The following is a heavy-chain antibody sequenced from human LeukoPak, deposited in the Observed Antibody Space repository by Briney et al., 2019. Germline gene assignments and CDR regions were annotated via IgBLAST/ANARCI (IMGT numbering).Heavy chain of an antibody. J-gene: IGHJ5*02. D-gene: IGHD1-26*01. V-gene: IGHV3-7*02. CDR1: GFAFSRYR. Sequence: GGSLRLSCAASGFAFSRYRMSWVRQAPGKGLEWVANIKQDGSEKCYVDSVKGRCTISRDNAKNSLYLQMNSLRAEDTAVYYCAGGMYSGSFDPWGQGTLVTVSS. CDR2: IKQDGSEK. CDR3: AGGMYSGSFDP.